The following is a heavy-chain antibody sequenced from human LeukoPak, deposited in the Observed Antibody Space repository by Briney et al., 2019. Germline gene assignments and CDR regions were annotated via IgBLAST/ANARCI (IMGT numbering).Heavy chain of an antibody. CDR1: GYTFTGYY. CDR3: ARRYSYGVDAFDI. V-gene: IGHV1-2*02. D-gene: IGHD5-18*01. CDR2: INPNSGGT. J-gene: IGHJ3*02. Sequence: ATVKVSCKASGYTFTGYYMHWVRQAPGQGLEWMGWINPNSGGTNYAQKFQGRVTMTRDTSISTAYMELSRLRSDDTAVYYCARRYSYGVDAFDIWGQGTMVTVSS.